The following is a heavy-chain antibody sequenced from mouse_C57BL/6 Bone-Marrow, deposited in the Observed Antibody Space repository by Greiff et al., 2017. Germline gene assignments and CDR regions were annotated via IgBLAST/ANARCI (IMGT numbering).Heavy chain of an antibody. D-gene: IGHD6-1*01. V-gene: IGHV1-66*01. CDR3: ASPSYFDY. CDR2: IYPGSGNT. CDR1: GYSFTSYY. J-gene: IGHJ2*01. Sequence: QVHVKQSGPELVKPGASVKISCKASGYSFTSYYIHWVKQRPGQGLEWIGWIYPGSGNTKYNEKFKGKATLTADTSSSTAYMQLSSLTSEDSAVYYCASPSYFDYWGQGTTLTVSS.